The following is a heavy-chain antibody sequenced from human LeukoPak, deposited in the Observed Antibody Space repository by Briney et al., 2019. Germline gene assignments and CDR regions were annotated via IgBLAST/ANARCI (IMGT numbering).Heavy chain of an antibody. CDR2: SGGST. CDR3: AEDRDYGDYDY. J-gene: IGHJ4*02. D-gene: IGHD4-17*01. V-gene: IGHV3-23*01. CDR1: GFAFSSFA. Sequence: GGSLRLSCAASGFAFSSFAMGWVRQAPGKGLEWVSGSGGSTYYADSVKGRFTISRDNSKNTLYLQMNNLRAEDTAVYYCAEDRDYGDYDYWGQGTLVTVSS.